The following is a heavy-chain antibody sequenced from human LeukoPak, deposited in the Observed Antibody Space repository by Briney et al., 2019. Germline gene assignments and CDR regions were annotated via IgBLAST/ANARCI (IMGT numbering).Heavy chain of an antibody. J-gene: IGHJ6*02. Sequence: GGSLRLSCAASGFTFSSYAMSWVRQAPGKGLEWVSAISGSGGGTYYADSVKGRFTISRDNSKNTLYLQMNSLRAEDTAVYYCAKRRSSTSLYYYYYGMDVWGQGTTVTVSS. V-gene: IGHV3-23*01. CDR2: ISGSGGGT. CDR3: AKRRSSTSLYYYYYGMDV. CDR1: GFTFSSYA. D-gene: IGHD2-2*01.